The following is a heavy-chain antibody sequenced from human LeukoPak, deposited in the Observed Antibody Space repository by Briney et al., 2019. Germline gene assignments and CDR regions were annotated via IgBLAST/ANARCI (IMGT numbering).Heavy chain of an antibody. CDR1: GGTFSSYA. Sequence: ASVKVSCKASGGTFSSYAISRVRQAPGQGLEWMGGIIPIFGTANYAQKFQGRVTITADKSTSTAYMELSSLRSEDTAVYYCARSMDDDILTGYYLGVYYYYGMDVWGKGTTVTVSS. CDR2: IIPIFGTA. J-gene: IGHJ6*04. D-gene: IGHD3-9*01. V-gene: IGHV1-69*06. CDR3: ARSMDDDILTGYYLGVYYYYGMDV.